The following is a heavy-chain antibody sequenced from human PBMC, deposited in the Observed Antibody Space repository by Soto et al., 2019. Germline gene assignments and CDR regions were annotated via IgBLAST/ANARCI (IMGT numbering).Heavy chain of an antibody. V-gene: IGHV3-23*01. CDR3: AKERLRRYCSSTSCYFY. CDR1: GFTFSSYA. D-gene: IGHD2-2*01. J-gene: IGHJ4*02. CDR2: ISGSGGST. Sequence: GGSLRLSCAASGFTFSSYAMSWVRQAPGKGLEWVSAISGSGGSTYYADSVKGRFTISRDNSKNTLYLQMNSLRAEDTAVYYCAKERLRRYCSSTSCYFYWGQGTLVTVSS.